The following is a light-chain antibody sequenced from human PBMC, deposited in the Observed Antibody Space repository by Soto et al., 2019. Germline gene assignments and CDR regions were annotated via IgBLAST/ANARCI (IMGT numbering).Light chain of an antibody. Sequence: DIVMTQSPDSLAVSLGERATINCKSSQSVLYSSNNKNYLAWFQQKPGQPPKLLIYWASTRESGVPDRFSGSGSGTYFTLSISSLQAEDVAVYYCQQYYSAPFTFGPGPKVEIK. CDR3: QQYYSAPFT. CDR2: WAS. J-gene: IGKJ2*01. V-gene: IGKV4-1*01. CDR1: QSVLYSSNNKNY.